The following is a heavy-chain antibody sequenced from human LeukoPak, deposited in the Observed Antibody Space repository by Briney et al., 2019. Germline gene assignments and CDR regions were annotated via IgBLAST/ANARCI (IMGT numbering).Heavy chain of an antibody. V-gene: IGHV1-69*05. CDR2: IIPIFGTA. CDR1: GGTFSSYA. D-gene: IGHD3-10*01. Sequence: GASVKVSCKASGGTFSSYAISWVRQAPGQGLEWMGGIIPIFGTANYAQKFQGRVTITTDESTSTAYMELSSLRSEDTAVYYCASTDYYGSGMASHYYYYYYVDVWGKGTTVTVSS. J-gene: IGHJ6*03. CDR3: ASTDYYGSGMASHYYYYYYVDV.